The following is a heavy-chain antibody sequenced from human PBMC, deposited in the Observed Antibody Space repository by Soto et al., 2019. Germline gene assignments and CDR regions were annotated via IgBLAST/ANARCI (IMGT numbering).Heavy chain of an antibody. Sequence: QVQLVESGGGVVQPGRSLRLSCAASGFTFSSYGMHWVRQAPGKGLEWVAVIWYDGSNKYYADSVKGRFTISRDNSKNTLYLHMNSLRAEDTAVYYCARWGIAAGDYLGQGTLVTVSS. D-gene: IGHD6-13*01. CDR3: ARWGIAAGDY. V-gene: IGHV3-33*01. CDR2: IWYDGSNK. J-gene: IGHJ4*02. CDR1: GFTFSSYG.